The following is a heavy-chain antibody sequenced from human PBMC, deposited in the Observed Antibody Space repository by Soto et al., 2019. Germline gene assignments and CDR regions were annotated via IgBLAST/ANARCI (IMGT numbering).Heavy chain of an antibody. J-gene: IGHJ4*02. CDR2: IIPIFGTA. V-gene: IGHV1-69*13. Sequence: SVKVSCKASGGTFSSYAISWVRQAPGQGLEWMGGIIPIFGTANYAQKFQGRVTITADESTSTAYMELSSLRSEDTAVYYCGSTYYNPSLKSRVTISVDTSKNQFSLKLSSVTAADTAVYYCAREQLGYCTNGVCPYYYDSSGYPDYWGQGTLVTVSS. D-gene: IGHD2-21*02. CDR1: GGTFSSYA. CDR3: GSTYYNPSLKSRVTISVDTSKNQFSLKLSSVTAADTAVYYCAREQLGYCTNGVCPYYYDSSGYPDY.